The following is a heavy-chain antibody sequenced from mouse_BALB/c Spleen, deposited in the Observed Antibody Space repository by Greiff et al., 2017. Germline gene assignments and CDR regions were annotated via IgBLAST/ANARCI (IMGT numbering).Heavy chain of an antibody. CDR3: ARHHYYGPGLDY. D-gene: IGHD1-2*01. V-gene: IGHV1S81*02. J-gene: IGHJ2*01. CDR1: GYTFTSYW. CDR2: INPSNGRT. Sequence: QVQLQQPGAELVKPGASVKLSCKASGYTFTSYWMHWVKQRPGQGLEWIGEINPSNGRTNYNEKFKSKATLTVDKSSSTAYMQLSSLTSEDSAVYYCARHHYYGPGLDYWGQGTTRTVSS.